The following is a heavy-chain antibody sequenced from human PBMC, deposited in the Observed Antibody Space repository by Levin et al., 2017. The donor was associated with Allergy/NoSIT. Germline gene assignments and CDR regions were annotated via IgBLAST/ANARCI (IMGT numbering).Heavy chain of an antibody. J-gene: IGHJ5*02. CDR2: INPNSGGT. D-gene: IGHD6-6*01. CDR1: GYTFTGYY. CDR3: GLLSSSLDP. Sequence: GESLKISCKASGYTFTGYYMHWVRQAPGQGLEWMGRINPNSGGTNYAQKFQGRVTMTRDTSISTAYMELSRLRSDDTAVYYCGLLSSSLDPWGQGTLVTVSS. V-gene: IGHV1-2*06.